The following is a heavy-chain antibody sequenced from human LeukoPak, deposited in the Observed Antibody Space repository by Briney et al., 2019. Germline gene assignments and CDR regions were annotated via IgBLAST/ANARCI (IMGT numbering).Heavy chain of an antibody. CDR2: TYYRYKWYN. CDR3: ARGGYCSSTSCYTWYGMDV. V-gene: IGHV6-1*01. J-gene: IGHJ6*02. Sequence: SQTLSLTCAISGDSVSSNSAAWNWIRQSPSRGLEWLGRTYYRYKWYNDYAVSVKSRITINPDTSKNQFSLQLNSVTPEDTAVYYCARGGYCSSTSCYTWYGMDVWGQGTTVTVSS. CDR1: GDSVSSNSAA. D-gene: IGHD2-2*02.